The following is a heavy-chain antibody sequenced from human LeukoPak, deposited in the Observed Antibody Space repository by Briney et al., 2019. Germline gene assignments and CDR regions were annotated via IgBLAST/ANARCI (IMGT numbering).Heavy chain of an antibody. CDR1: GGSISSSSYY. V-gene: IGHV4-39*01. CDR3: AQSITIFGVTA. Sequence: SSETLSLTCTVSGGSISSSSYYWGWIRQPPGKGLEWIGSIYYSGSTYYNPSLKSRVTISVDTSKNQFSLKLSSVTAADTAVYYCAQSITIFGVTAWGQGTLVTVSS. CDR2: IYYSGST. D-gene: IGHD3-3*01. J-gene: IGHJ5*02.